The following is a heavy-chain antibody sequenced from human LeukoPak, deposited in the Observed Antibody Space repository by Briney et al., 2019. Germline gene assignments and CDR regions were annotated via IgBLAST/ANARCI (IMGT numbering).Heavy chain of an antibody. D-gene: IGHD1-26*01. Sequence: PGGSLRLSCAASGFTLRSSGMHWVRQLPGQALEWVATLSFDGSSTFYADSVKGRFTISRDNSRNSMYLQMNSLINGDTAFYYCAKEVLGRQWEYYFDSWGQGTLVTVSS. V-gene: IGHV3-30*18. CDR2: LSFDGSST. CDR3: AKEVLGRQWEYYFDS. J-gene: IGHJ4*02. CDR1: GFTLRSSG.